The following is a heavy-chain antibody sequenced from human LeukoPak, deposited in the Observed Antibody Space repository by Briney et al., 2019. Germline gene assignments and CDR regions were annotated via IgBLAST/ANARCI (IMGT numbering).Heavy chain of an antibody. CDR3: ARRKKSNWFDP. J-gene: IGHJ5*02. CDR1: GGSISSSSYY. CDR2: IYYSGST. Sequence: SETLSLTCTVSGGSISSSSYYWGWIRQPPGKGLEWIGSIYYSGSTYYNPSLKSRVTISVDTSKNQFSLKLSSVTAADTAVYYCARRKKSNWFDPWGQGTLVTVSS. V-gene: IGHV4-39*07.